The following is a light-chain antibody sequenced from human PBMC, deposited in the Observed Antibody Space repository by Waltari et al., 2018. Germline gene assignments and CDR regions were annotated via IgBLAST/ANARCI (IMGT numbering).Light chain of an antibody. CDR3: QQYYTNPLT. CDR1: QGISSY. Sequence: ANRMNQSPSSINASTGDRVTIPCRASQGISSYLAWYQQRPGKAPRLLVYSASTLQSGVPSRFSGSGSGTDFTLTIGCLQSEDFVSYYCQQYYTNPLTFGGGTKVEI. J-gene: IGKJ4*01. V-gene: IGKV1-8*01. CDR2: SAS.